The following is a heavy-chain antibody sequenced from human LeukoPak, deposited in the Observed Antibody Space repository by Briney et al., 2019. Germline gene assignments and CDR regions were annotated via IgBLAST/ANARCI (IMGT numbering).Heavy chain of an antibody. CDR1: GYTFTSFG. CDR2: IGAYNGDT. Sequence: GASVKVSCKPSGYTFTSFGISWLRQAPGQGLEWMGWIGAYNGDTNYAQKFQGRVTMTTDTSTRTAYIDLRSLGCDDTAVYYCTRDHCRGDNCPSFDYWGEGTLVTVSS. J-gene: IGHJ4*02. CDR3: TRDHCRGDNCPSFDY. V-gene: IGHV1-18*04. D-gene: IGHD2-15*01.